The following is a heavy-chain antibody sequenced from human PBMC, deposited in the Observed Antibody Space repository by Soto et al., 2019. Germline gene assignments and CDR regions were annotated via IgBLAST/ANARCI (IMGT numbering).Heavy chain of an antibody. D-gene: IGHD3-10*01. J-gene: IGHJ5*01. Sequence: QVQLVQSGAEVKKPGASVKVSCTGSGYTCRSYDIHWVRQATGQGLEWMGWVNPNTGNTGYAQKFQGRVTMTRDMSKSSAYMEVNILTSEDTAIYYCARAYGAGSFDFWGQGTLVSVSS. CDR1: GYTCRSYD. V-gene: IGHV1-8*01. CDR2: VNPNTGNT. CDR3: ARAYGAGSFDF.